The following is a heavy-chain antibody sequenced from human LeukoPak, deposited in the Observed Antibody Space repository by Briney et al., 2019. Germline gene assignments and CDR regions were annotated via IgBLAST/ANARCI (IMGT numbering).Heavy chain of an antibody. J-gene: IGHJ4*02. CDR1: GGSISSYY. CDR3: ARLYSSSWSVGYFDY. CDR2: IYYSGST. Sequence: PSETLSLTCTVSGGSISSYYWSWIRQPPGKGLEWIGYIYYSGSTNYNPSLKSRVTISVDTSKNQFSLKLSSVTAADTAVYYCARLYSSSWSVGYFDYWGQGTLVTVSS. D-gene: IGHD6-13*01. V-gene: IGHV4-59*01.